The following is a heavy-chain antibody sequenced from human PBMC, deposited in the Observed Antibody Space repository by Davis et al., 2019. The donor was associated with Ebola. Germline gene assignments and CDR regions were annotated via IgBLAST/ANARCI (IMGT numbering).Heavy chain of an antibody. CDR3: ARGFGSMIVVGTRVLDY. CDR1: GYTFTSYY. V-gene: IGHV1-46*01. Sequence: ASVKVSCKASGYTFTSYYMHWVRQAPGQGLEWMGIINPSGGSTSYAQKFQGRVTMTRDTSTSTVYMELSSLRSEDTAVYYCARGFGSMIVVGTRVLDYWGQGTLVTVSS. D-gene: IGHD3-22*01. CDR2: INPSGGST. J-gene: IGHJ4*02.